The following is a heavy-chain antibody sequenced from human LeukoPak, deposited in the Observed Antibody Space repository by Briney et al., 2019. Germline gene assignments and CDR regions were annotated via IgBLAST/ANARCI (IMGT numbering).Heavy chain of an antibody. CDR2: ISANGRNT. CDR1: GFIVSSYS. CDR3: ANPPTVTKIRFDS. J-gene: IGHJ5*01. V-gene: IGHV3-64*01. D-gene: IGHD4-17*01. Sequence: GGSLRLSCAASGFIVSSYSMHWVRQAPRKGLEFVSAISANGRNTYYASSVKGRFTISRDNSKNTLYLQMNSLRAEDTAVYYCANPPTVTKIRFDSWGQGTLVTVSS.